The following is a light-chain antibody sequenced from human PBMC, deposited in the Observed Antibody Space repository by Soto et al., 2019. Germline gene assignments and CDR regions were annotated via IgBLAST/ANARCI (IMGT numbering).Light chain of an antibody. V-gene: IGKV3-20*01. CDR1: QSVSSSY. CDR3: QQYGSTPIT. Sequence: IVLTQSPGTLSLSPGERATLSCRASQSVSSSYLAWYQQRPGQAPRLLIYDASSRTTGIPDRFSGSGSGTDFTLTISRLEPEDFAVYYCQQYGSTPITFGQGTRLEIK. J-gene: IGKJ5*01. CDR2: DAS.